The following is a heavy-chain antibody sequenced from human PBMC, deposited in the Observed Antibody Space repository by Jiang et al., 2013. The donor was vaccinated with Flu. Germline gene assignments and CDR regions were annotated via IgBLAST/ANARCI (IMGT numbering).Heavy chain of an antibody. CDR2: IYYSGST. J-gene: IGHJ4*02. CDR1: SGSISSYY. V-gene: IGHV4-59*08. Sequence: TVSSGSISSYYWSWIRQPPGKGLEWIGYIYYSGSTNYNPSLKSRVTISVDTSKNQFSLKLSSVTAADTAVYYCARIAAAGTGFDYWGQGTLVTVSS. CDR3: ARIAAAGTGFDY. D-gene: IGHD6-13*01.